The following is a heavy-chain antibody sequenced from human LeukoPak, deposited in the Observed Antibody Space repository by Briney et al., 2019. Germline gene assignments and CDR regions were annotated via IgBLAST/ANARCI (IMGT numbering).Heavy chain of an antibody. Sequence: TSETLSLTCAIYGGSFSGYYWGWIRQPPGQGLEWRGSIYYSETTHYYPSLESRVTISVDTSKYQFSLNLASVTAADTAIDYYAKGAGGFSYYNWFDPWGQGTLVTVSS. D-gene: IGHD5-18*01. CDR2: IYYSETT. CDR1: GGSFSGYY. CDR3: AKGAGGFSYYNWFDP. V-gene: IGHV4-34*01. J-gene: IGHJ5*02.